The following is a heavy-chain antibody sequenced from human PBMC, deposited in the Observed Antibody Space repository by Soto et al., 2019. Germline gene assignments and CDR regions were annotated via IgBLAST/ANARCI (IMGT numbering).Heavy chain of an antibody. CDR2: INPSGGST. CDR1: GYTFTSYY. V-gene: IGHV1-46*01. J-gene: IGHJ5*02. D-gene: IGHD2-21*01. CDR3: AREESGGAYTYP. Sequence: GASVKVSCKASGYTFTSYYMHWVRQAPGQGLEWMGIINPSGGSTSYAQKFQGRVTMTRDTSTSTVYMELSSLRSEDTVVYYCAREESGGAYTYPWGQGTLVTVSP.